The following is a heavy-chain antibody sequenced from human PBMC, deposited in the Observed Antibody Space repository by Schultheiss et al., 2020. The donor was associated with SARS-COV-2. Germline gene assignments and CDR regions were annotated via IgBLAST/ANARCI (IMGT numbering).Heavy chain of an antibody. CDR1: GFTFSSYW. CDR2: IKQDGSEK. CDR3: ARGVIKTRKGYDSSGYYYYYGMDV. Sequence: GGSLRLSCAASGFTFSSYWMSWVRQAPGKGLEWVANIKQDGSEKYYVDSVKGRFTISRDNSKNTLYLQMNSLRAGDTAVYYCARGVIKTRKGYDSSGYYYYYGMDVWGQGTTVTVSS. V-gene: IGHV3-7*01. D-gene: IGHD3-22*01. J-gene: IGHJ6*02.